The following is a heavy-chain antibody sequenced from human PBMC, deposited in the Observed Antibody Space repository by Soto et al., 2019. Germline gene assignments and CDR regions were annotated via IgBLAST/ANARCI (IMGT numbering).Heavy chain of an antibody. V-gene: IGHV1-69*12. CDR2: IIPIFGTA. D-gene: IGHD5-12*01. CDR3: ARAISGYDYYYYYGMDV. J-gene: IGHJ6*02. CDR1: GGTFSSYA. Sequence: QVQLVQSGAEVKKPGSSVKVSCKASGGTFSSYAISWVRQAPGQGLEWMGGIIPIFGTANYAQKFQGRVTITADESTSTAYMERSSLRSEDTAVYYCARAISGYDYYYYYGMDVWGQGTTVTVSS.